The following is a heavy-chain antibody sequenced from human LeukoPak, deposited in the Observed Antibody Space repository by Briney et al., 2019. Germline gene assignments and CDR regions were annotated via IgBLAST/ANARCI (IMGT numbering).Heavy chain of an antibody. CDR3: ARWTAAAGPYYYFDY. D-gene: IGHD6-13*01. Sequence: SETLSLTCTVSGGSISSYYWSWIRQPPGKGLEWIGYIYYSGSTNYNPSLKSRVTISVDTSKNQFSLKLSSVTAADTAVYHCARWTAAAGPYYYFDYWGQGTLVTVSS. CDR1: GGSISSYY. CDR2: IYYSGST. V-gene: IGHV4-59*01. J-gene: IGHJ4*02.